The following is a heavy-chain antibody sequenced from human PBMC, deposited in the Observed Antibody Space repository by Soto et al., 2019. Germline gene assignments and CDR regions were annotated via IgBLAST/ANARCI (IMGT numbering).Heavy chain of an antibody. CDR1: GFTFSSYG. D-gene: IGHD3-22*01. V-gene: IGHV3-30*18. CDR2: ISYDGSNK. J-gene: IGHJ6*02. Sequence: PGGSLRLSCAASGFTFSSYGMHWVRQAPGKGLEWVAVISYDGSNKYYADSVKGRFTISRDNSKNTLYLQMNSLRAEDTALYYCAKVAITMIVVAPPDVWGQGTTVTVSS. CDR3: AKVAITMIVVAPPDV.